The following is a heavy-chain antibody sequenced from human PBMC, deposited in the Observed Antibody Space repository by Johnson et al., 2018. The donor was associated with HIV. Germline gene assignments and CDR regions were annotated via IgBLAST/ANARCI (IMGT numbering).Heavy chain of an antibody. J-gene: IGHJ3*02. D-gene: IGHD3-10*01. Sequence: VKLVESGGGLIQPGGSLRLSCAASGFTVSSNYMTWVRQAPGKGLEWVSVIYSGRSTYYSDSVKGRFTISRDNSKNTLFLQMNSLRAEDTAVYYCARLFYYEAFDIWGQGTMVTVSS. V-gene: IGHV3-53*01. CDR1: GFTVSSNY. CDR3: ARLFYYEAFDI. CDR2: IYSGRST.